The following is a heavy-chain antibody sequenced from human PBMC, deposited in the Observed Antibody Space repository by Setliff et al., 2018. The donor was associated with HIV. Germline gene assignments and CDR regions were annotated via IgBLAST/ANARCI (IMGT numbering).Heavy chain of an antibody. V-gene: IGHV3-20*04. D-gene: IGHD3-9*01. CDR1: GFTFDDFG. CDR3: AREAYDVLTPHAHIDY. J-gene: IGHJ4*02. Sequence: GESLKISCAASGFTFDDFGMTWVRQRPGKGLEWVSGINWNGAITDYADSVKGRFTISRDNAKNSLHLQMNSLRAEDAAFYYCAREAYDVLTPHAHIDYWGQGVLVTVSS. CDR2: INWNGAIT.